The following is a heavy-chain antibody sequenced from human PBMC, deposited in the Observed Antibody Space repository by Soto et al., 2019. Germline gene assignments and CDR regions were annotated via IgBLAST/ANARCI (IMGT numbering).Heavy chain of an antibody. CDR3: ASPMNCSGGSCYFSSFDY. D-gene: IGHD2-15*01. CDR2: IIPSLGRG. Sequence: QVQLVQSGAEVKKPGSSVKVSCKASGGTFSSYSISWVRQAPGQGLEWMGRIIPSLGRGTYAQKFQGRVTTSADKATNTVCMALSCLRSEDTAVYYCASPMNCSGGSCYFSSFDYWGQGTLVTVSS. J-gene: IGHJ4*02. CDR1: GGTFSSYS. V-gene: IGHV1-69*02.